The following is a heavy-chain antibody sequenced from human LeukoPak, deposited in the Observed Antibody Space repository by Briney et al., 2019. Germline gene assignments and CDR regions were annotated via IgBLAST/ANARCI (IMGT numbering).Heavy chain of an antibody. CDR1: GGSISSYY. CDR2: IYYSGST. CDR3: ATLAAAGTYNWFDP. J-gene: IGHJ5*02. D-gene: IGHD6-13*01. Sequence: SETLSLTCTVSGGSISSYYWSWIRQPPGKGLEWIGYIYYSGSTNYNPSLKSRVTISVDTSKNQFSLKLSSVTAADTAVYYCATLAAAGTYNWFDPGGQGTLVTVPS. V-gene: IGHV4-59*01.